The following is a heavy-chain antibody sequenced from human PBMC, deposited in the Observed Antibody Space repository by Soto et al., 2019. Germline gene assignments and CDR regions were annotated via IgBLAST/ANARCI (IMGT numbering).Heavy chain of an antibody. D-gene: IGHD6-6*01. Sequence: GGSLRLSCAASGFTFSDYYMSWIRQAPGKGLEWVSYISSSSSYTNYADSVKGRFTISRDNAKNSLYLQMNSLRAEDTAVYYCARAKGIAARFIQYYGMDVWGQGTTVTVSS. V-gene: IGHV3-11*06. CDR3: ARAKGIAARFIQYYGMDV. J-gene: IGHJ6*02. CDR1: GFTFSDYY. CDR2: ISSSSSYT.